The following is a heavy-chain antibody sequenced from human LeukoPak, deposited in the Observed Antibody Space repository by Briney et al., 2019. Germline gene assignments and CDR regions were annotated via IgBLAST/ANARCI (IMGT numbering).Heavy chain of an antibody. CDR3: WEGGGYYYYMDV. CDR2: ISGSGGST. V-gene: IGHV3-23*01. D-gene: IGHD3-16*01. Sequence: GGSLRLSCAASGFTFSSYAMSWVRQAPGKGLEWVSAISGSGGSTYYADSVKGRFTISRDNSKNTLYLQMNSLRAEDTAVYYRWEGGGYYYYMDVWGKGTTVTVSS. CDR1: GFTFSSYA. J-gene: IGHJ6*03.